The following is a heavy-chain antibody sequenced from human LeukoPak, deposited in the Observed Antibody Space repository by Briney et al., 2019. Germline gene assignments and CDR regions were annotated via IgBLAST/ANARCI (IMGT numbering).Heavy chain of an antibody. CDR2: ISGSGGST. CDR3: ATYYYDSSGSQ. Sequence: GGSLRLSCAASGFTFSSYAMSWVRQAPGKGLEWVSAISGSGGSTYYADSVKGRFTISRDNSKNTLYLQINSLRAEDTAVYYCATYYYDSSGSQWGQGTLVTVSS. J-gene: IGHJ4*02. V-gene: IGHV3-23*01. CDR1: GFTFSSYA. D-gene: IGHD3-22*01.